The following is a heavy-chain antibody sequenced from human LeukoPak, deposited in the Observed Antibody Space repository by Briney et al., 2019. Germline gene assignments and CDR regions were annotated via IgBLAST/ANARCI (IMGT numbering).Heavy chain of an antibody. CDR2: INSDGSDT. J-gene: IGHJ5*02. CDR3: ARDRPFSGSYLGFDP. CDR1: GFSISDYW. D-gene: IGHD1-26*01. V-gene: IGHV3-74*01. Sequence: GGSLRLSCAASGFSISDYWMHWVRQAPGKGLVWVSRINSDGSDTTYADSVKGRFTIYRDNAKNMLYLQMSSLTAEDTAVYYCARDRPFSGSYLGFDPWGQGTLVTVSS.